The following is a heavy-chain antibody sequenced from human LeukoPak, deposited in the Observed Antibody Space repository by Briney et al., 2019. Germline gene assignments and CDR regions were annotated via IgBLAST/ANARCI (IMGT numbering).Heavy chain of an antibody. CDR2: IYYSGST. CDR3: ARDHYYDSSGYTFRH. Sequence: PSETLSLTCTVSGGSISSSSYYWGWIRQPPGKGLEWIGSIYYSGSTYYNPSLKSRVTIPVDTSKNQFSLKLSSVTAADTAVYYCARDHYYDSSGYTFRHWGQGTLVTVSS. CDR1: GGSISSSSYY. V-gene: IGHV4-39*07. J-gene: IGHJ1*01. D-gene: IGHD3-22*01.